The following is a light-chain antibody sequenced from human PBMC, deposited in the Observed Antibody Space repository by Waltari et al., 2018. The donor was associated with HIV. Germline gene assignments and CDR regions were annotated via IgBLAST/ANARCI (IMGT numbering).Light chain of an antibody. J-gene: IGKJ5*01. CDR2: GAS. V-gene: IGKV3-20*01. CDR3: QQYGSSPPSIT. CDR1: QSVSSSY. Sequence: EIVLTQSPGTLSLSPGERATLSCRASQSVSSSYLDWYQQKPGQAPRLLIYGASSRATGIPDRFSGSGSGTDFTLTISRLEPEDFAVYYCQQYGSSPPSITFGQGTRLEIK.